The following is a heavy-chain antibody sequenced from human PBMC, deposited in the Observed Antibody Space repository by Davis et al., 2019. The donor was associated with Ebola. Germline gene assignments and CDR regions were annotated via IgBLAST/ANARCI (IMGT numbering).Heavy chain of an antibody. CDR2: ISYDGSNK. Sequence: GESLKISCAASGFTFSSYGMHWVRQAPGKGLEWVAVISYDGSNKYYADSVKGRFTISRDNSKNTLYLQMNSLRAEDTALYHCARWIQLPTNWLDPWGQGTLVTVSS. CDR3: ARWIQLPTNWLDP. V-gene: IGHV3-30*03. J-gene: IGHJ5*02. D-gene: IGHD5-18*01. CDR1: GFTFSSYG.